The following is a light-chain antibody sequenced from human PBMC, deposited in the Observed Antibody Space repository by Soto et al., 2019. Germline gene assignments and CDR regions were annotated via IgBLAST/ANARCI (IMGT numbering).Light chain of an antibody. V-gene: IGLV1-40*01. Sequence: QAVVTQPPSVSGAPGQRVTISCTGSSSNIGAGYDVHWYQQLPGTAPKLLIYGNSNRPSGVPDRFSGSKSGTSASLAITGLQAEDEADYYCQSYDSSLSGSWVFGGGTQLTFL. J-gene: IGLJ7*01. CDR2: GNS. CDR1: SSNIGAGYD. CDR3: QSYDSSLSGSWV.